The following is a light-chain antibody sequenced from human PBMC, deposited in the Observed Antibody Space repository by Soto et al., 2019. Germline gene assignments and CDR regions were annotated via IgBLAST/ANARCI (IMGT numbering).Light chain of an antibody. CDR1: HSIDTW. CDR3: HQYKSYTPYT. Sequence: DILMTQSPSALSASLGDRVTITCRASHSIDTWLAWYQQRPGKAPNLLIYDASSLASGVPSRFSGGGSGTEFTLTISNLQSDDFGTYYCHQYKSYTPYTIGQGTKVEIK. V-gene: IGKV1-5*01. J-gene: IGKJ2*01. CDR2: DAS.